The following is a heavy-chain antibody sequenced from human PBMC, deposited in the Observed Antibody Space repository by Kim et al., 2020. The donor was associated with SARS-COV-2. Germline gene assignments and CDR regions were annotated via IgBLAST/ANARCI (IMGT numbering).Heavy chain of an antibody. Sequence: STNYTPSLKSRVTISVDKSKNQFSLKLSSVTAADTAVYYCASHTTSEDYWGQGTLVTVSS. V-gene: IGHV4-4*02. CDR3: ASHTTSEDY. J-gene: IGHJ4*02. CDR2: ST. D-gene: IGHD1-26*01.